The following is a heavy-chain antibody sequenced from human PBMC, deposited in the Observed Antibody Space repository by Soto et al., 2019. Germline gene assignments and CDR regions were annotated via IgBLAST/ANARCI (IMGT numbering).Heavy chain of an antibody. V-gene: IGHV4-31*03. CDR1: GGSINSGGSY. CDR2: IYYTGTT. Sequence: PSETLSLTCNVSGGSINSGGSYWSWIRHLPGKGLEWIGFIYYTGTTQYNPSLKSRVSISLDTSKTQFSLKLSSVTAADTAVYYCARYNYATLGDSWGQGILVTVPS. J-gene: IGHJ4*02. CDR3: ARYNYATLGDS. D-gene: IGHD5-18*01.